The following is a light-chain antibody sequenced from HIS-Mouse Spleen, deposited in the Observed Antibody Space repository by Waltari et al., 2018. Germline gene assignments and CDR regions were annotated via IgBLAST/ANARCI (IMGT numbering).Light chain of an antibody. CDR2: SNN. V-gene: IGLV1-44*01. CDR1: SANIGSNT. CDR3: AAWDDSLNGWV. J-gene: IGLJ3*02. Sequence: QSVLTQSPSASGIPGQRVTISCSGSSANIGSNTVNWYQHLPGTATKLLIYSNNQRPSGVPARFSGSKSGTSASLAISGLQSEDEADYYCAAWDDSLNGWVFGGGTKLTVL.